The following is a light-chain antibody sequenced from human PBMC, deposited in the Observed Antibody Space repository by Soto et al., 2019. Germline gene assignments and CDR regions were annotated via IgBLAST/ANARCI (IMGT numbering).Light chain of an antibody. Sequence: IFLAHSPASLSLSPEARATLSCRASQSVSSYLAWYQQKPGQAPRLLIYDASNRATGIPARFSGSGSGTDFTLTISSLEPEDFAVYYCQQRSNLPHITSGQVTLLEIK. CDR2: DAS. CDR3: QQRSNLPHIT. J-gene: IGKJ5*01. V-gene: IGKV3-11*01. CDR1: QSVSSY.